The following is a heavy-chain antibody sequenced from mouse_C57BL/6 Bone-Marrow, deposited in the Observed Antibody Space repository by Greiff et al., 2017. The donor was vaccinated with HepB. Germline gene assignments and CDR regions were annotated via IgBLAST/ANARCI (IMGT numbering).Heavy chain of an antibody. V-gene: IGHV7-3*01. Sequence: EVHLVESGGGLVQPGGSLSLSCAASGFTFTDYYMSWVRQPPGKALEWLGFIRNKANGYTTEYSASVKGRFTISRDNSQSILYLQMNALRAEDSATYYCARYDYDPNYYAMDYWGQGTSVTVSS. CDR1: GFTFTDYY. CDR2: IRNKANGYTT. CDR3: ARYDYDPNYYAMDY. J-gene: IGHJ4*01. D-gene: IGHD2-4*01.